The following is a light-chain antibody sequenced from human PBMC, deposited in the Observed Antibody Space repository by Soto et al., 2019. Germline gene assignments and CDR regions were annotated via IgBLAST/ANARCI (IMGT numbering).Light chain of an antibody. Sequence: QSVLTQPASVSGSPGQSVTISCTGTIDDIGAYDYVSWYQQHPGNAPKLIIYDVYNRPSGVSNRFSASKSGNTASLTISGLQAEDEADYYCSSYTSGTSLVFGTGTRSPS. CDR3: SSYTSGTSLV. J-gene: IGLJ1*01. CDR1: IDDIGAYDY. V-gene: IGLV2-14*03. CDR2: DVY.